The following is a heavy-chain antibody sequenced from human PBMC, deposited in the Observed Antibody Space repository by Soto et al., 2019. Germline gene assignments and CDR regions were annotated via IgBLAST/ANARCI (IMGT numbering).Heavy chain of an antibody. Sequence: EVHLVESGGGLVQPGGSLRLSCAASGFTFSTYWMHWVRQAPGKGLVWVSRINADGTTTTYADSVKGRLTISRDNAKNTLYLQMTSLRAEDTAVYFCATVATHSYNWVDPWGQGTLVTISS. CDR3: ATVATHSYNWVDP. CDR2: INADGTTT. D-gene: IGHD3-3*02. J-gene: IGHJ5*02. V-gene: IGHV3-74*01. CDR1: GFTFSTYW.